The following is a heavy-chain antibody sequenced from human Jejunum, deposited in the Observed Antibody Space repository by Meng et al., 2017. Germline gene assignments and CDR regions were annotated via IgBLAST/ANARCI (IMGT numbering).Heavy chain of an antibody. CDR1: GGSVSSAAYY. D-gene: IGHD6-6*01. J-gene: IGHJ4*02. Sequence: QGQVQESGPGLVRPSETLSLTSTVSGGSVSSAAYYWNWIRQPPGKGLEWIGYIYYSGGTTYSPSLNSRVTISIDTAKNQVSLKVSSVTAADTAVYYCAHSSSSSSFGFDYWGQGTLVTVSS. CDR3: AHSSSSSSFGFDY. V-gene: IGHV4-61*08. CDR2: IYYSGGT.